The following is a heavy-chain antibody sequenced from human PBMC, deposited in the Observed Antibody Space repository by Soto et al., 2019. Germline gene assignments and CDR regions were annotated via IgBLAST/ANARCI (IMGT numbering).Heavy chain of an antibody. D-gene: IGHD3-22*01. CDR2: IYYRGSS. CDR1: GGSISGYY. Sequence: QVQLQQSGPGLVKPSETLSLTCTVSGGSISGYYWSWIRQPPGKGLEWIGYIYYRGSSNYNPSLKSRVTIPLDTSKNQFSLRLRSVTAADTAVYYCAIARYDSSGYYYFDYWGQGTLVTVSS. J-gene: IGHJ4*02. V-gene: IGHV4-59*01. CDR3: AIARYDSSGYYYFDY.